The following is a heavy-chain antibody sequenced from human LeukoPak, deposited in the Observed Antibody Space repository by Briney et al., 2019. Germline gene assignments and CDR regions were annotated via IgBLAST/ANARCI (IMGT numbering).Heavy chain of an antibody. CDR2: IIPIFGTA. CDR1: GGTFSSYA. Sequence: ASVEVSCKASGGTFSSYAISWVRQAPGQGLEWMGGIIPIFGTANYAQKFQGRVTITADESTSTAYMELSSLRSEDTAVYYCAREGDIAARPGANWFDPWGQGTLVTVSS. V-gene: IGHV1-69*13. J-gene: IGHJ5*02. CDR3: AREGDIAARPGANWFDP. D-gene: IGHD6-6*01.